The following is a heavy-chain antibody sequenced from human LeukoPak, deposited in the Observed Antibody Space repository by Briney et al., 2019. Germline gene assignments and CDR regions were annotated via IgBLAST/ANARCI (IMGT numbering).Heavy chain of an antibody. V-gene: IGHV1-46*01. CDR1: GYTFTSYY. D-gene: IGHD3-10*01. CDR2: INPSGGST. CDR3: ASDYYGSGSYYNFAEYFQH. J-gene: IGHJ1*01. Sequence: ASVKVSCKASGYTFTSYYMHWVRQAPGHGLEWMGIINPSGGSTSYAQKFQGRVTMTRDTSTSTVYMELSSLRSEYTAVYYCASDYYGSGSYYNFAEYFQHWGQGTLVTVSS.